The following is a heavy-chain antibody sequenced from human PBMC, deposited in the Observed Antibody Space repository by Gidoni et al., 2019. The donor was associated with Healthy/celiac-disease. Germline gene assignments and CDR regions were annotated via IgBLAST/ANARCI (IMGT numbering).Heavy chain of an antibody. D-gene: IGHD6-6*01. Sequence: QVHLVQSGAEVKKPGASVQVSCKASGYTFTGSYMHWVRQAPGQGLEWMGRINPNSGGTNYAQKFQGRVTMTRETSISTAYMELSRLRSDDTAVYYCAREKVEYRSSSGWFDPWGQGTLVTVSS. CDR1: GYTFTGSY. V-gene: IGHV1-2*06. J-gene: IGHJ5*02. CDR2: INPNSGGT. CDR3: AREKVEYRSSSGWFDP.